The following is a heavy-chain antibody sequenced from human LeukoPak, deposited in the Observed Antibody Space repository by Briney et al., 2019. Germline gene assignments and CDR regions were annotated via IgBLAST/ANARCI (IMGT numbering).Heavy chain of an antibody. J-gene: IGHJ4*02. CDR3: ARDLGDYDDY. Sequence: GGSLRLSCVASGFTFSNYAMSWVRQAPEKGLDWVSVISGSAHKIRYADSVKGRFTISRDNSENTLYLQMNSLRAEDTAVYYCARDLGDYDDYWGQGTLVTVSS. CDR2: ISGSAHKI. D-gene: IGHD4-17*01. V-gene: IGHV3-23*01. CDR1: GFTFSNYA.